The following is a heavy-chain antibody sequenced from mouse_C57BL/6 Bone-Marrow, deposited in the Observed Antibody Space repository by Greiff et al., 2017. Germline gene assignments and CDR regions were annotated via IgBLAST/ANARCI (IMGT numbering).Heavy chain of an antibody. D-gene: IGHD1-1*01. J-gene: IGHJ4*01. Sequence: QVQLQQSGAELVRPGTSVKLSCKASGYTFTNYWIGWAKQRPGHGLEWIGDIYPGGGYTNYNEKFKGKATLTADKSSSTAYMQFSSLTSEDSAIYYCARDEMGYYGSSDYYAMDYWGQGTSVTVSS. CDR2: IYPGGGYT. CDR1: GYTFTNYW. CDR3: ARDEMGYYGSSDYYAMDY. V-gene: IGHV1-63*01.